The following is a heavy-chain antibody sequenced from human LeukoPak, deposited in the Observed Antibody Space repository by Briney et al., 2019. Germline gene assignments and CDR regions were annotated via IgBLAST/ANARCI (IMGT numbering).Heavy chain of an antibody. D-gene: IGHD6-13*01. J-gene: IGHJ6*03. CDR3: ARKFRAAAVLGKTNMDV. V-gene: IGHV3-11*04. Sequence: GGSLRLSCAASGFTFSDNYMSWIRQAPGKGLEWVSYISSSGNTTYNADSVKGRFSITRDNAKNSLYLQMNSLRAEDTAVYYCARKFRAAAVLGKTNMDVWGKGTTVTVSS. CDR2: ISSSGNTT. CDR1: GFTFSDNY.